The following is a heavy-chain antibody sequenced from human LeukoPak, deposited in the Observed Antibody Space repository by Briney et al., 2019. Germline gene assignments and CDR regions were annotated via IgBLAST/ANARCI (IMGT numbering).Heavy chain of an antibody. CDR2: SSRYNGNT. V-gene: IGHV1-18*01. J-gene: IGHJ4*02. CDR1: RYTFTSYG. D-gene: IGHD2-8*01. Sequence: ASVKVSSKASRYTFTSYGISWVRQPPGQGLECMGWSSRYNGNTNYTHNRQGRVTMTTDTSTSTAYMELRSLKSDDTAVYYCGRLMAGPNDYWGQGTLVSVS. CDR3: GRLMAGPNDY.